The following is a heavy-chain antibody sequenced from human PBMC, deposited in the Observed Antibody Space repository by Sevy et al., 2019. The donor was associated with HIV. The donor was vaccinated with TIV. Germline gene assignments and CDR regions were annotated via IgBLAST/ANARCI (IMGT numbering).Heavy chain of an antibody. CDR2: IYYSGST. CDR1: GGSISSYY. D-gene: IGHD3-10*01. CDR3: ARGLSYGSGSYYRYYYYMDV. J-gene: IGHJ6*03. V-gene: IGHV4-59*01. Sequence: SETLSLTCTVSGGSISSYYWSWIRQPPGKGLEWIGYIYYSGSTNYNPSLKSRVTISVDTSKIQFSLKLSSVTAADTAVYYCARGLSYGSGSYYRYYYYMDVWGKRTTVTVSS.